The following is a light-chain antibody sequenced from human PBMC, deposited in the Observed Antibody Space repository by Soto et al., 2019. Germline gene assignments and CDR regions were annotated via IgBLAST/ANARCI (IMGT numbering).Light chain of an antibody. V-gene: IGKV3-11*01. CDR2: DAS. Sequence: EIVLTQSPATLSLSPGEKATLSRRASQSVSSYLAWYQQKPGQAPRLLIYDASNRATGIPARFSGGGSGTDFTLTISSLEPEDFAVYYCQQRSNWPELTFGGGTKVDIK. CDR3: QQRSNWPELT. CDR1: QSVSSY. J-gene: IGKJ4*01.